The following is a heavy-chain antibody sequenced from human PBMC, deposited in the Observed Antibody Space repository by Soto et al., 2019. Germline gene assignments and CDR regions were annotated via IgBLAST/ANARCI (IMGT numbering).Heavy chain of an antibody. CDR1: GGSISSSSSY. Sequence: QLQLQESGPGLVKPSETLSLTCTVSGGSISSSSSYWGWIRQPPGKGLEWIGSINHSGSTYYNPSLKSRITVSVDTSKNQFSLKLSSVTAADTAVYFCAKTGFWSGYRVADYWGQETLVTVSS. CDR3: AKTGFWSGYRVADY. V-gene: IGHV4-39*01. J-gene: IGHJ4*02. D-gene: IGHD3-3*01. CDR2: INHSGST.